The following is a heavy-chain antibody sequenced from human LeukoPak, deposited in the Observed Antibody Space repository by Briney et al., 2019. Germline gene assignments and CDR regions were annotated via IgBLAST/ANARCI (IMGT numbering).Heavy chain of an antibody. J-gene: IGHJ4*02. Sequence: GRSLRLSCAASGFTFSSYGMHWVRQAPGKGLEWVSSISSSSSYIYYADSVKGRFTISRDNAKNSLYLQMNSLRAEDTAVYYCARDKVVVPAAPFDYWGQGTLVTVSS. D-gene: IGHD2-2*01. V-gene: IGHV3-21*01. CDR2: ISSSSSYI. CDR3: ARDKVVVPAAPFDY. CDR1: GFTFSSYG.